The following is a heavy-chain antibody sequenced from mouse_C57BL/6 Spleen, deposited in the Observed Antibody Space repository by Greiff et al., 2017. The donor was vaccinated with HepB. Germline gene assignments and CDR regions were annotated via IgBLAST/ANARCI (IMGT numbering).Heavy chain of an antibody. D-gene: IGHD1-1*01. Sequence: QVQLQQPGAELVMPGASVKLSCKASGYTFTSYWMHWVKQRPGQGLEWIGEIDPSDSYTNYNQKFKGKSTLTLDKSSSTAYMQLSSLTSEDSAVYYCARSDYYGSSYWFAYWGQGTLVTVSA. CDR3: ARSDYYGSSYWFAY. J-gene: IGHJ3*01. V-gene: IGHV1-69*01. CDR1: GYTFTSYW. CDR2: IDPSDSYT.